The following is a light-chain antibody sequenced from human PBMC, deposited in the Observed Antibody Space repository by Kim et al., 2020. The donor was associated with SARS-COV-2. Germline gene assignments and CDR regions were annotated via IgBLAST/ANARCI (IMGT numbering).Light chain of an antibody. J-gene: IGLJ2*01. V-gene: IGLV2-14*03. CDR1: SSDIGGYNY. CDR3: SSYTSSSTPV. Sequence: QSALTQPASVSGSPGQSITISCTGNSSDIGGYNYASYVSWYQQHPGKAPKLMIYDVSDRPSGVSIRFAGSKSGNTASLTISGLQAEDDAYYYCSSYTSSSTPVFGGGTQLTVL. CDR2: DVS.